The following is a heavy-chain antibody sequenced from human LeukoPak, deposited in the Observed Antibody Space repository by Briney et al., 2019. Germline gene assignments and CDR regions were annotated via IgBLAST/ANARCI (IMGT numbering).Heavy chain of an antibody. Sequence: PGGSLRLSCAASGFTFSDYYMSWIRQAPGKGLEWVSYISSSGSTIYYADSVKGRFTISRDNAKNSLYLQMNSLRAEDTAVYYCARVNQLLSISWFDPWGQGTLVTVSS. J-gene: IGHJ5*02. D-gene: IGHD2-2*01. CDR3: ARVNQLLSISWFDP. V-gene: IGHV3-11*04. CDR2: ISSSGSTI. CDR1: GFTFSDYY.